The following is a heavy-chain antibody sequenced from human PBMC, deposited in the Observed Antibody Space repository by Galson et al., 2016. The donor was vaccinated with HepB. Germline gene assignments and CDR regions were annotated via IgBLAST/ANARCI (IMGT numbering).Heavy chain of an antibody. CDR2: ITSNSGLR. CDR3: AKVALNGYKFDY. V-gene: IGHV3-9*01. Sequence: SLRLSCAASGFTFGDYAMHWVRQAPGKGLEWVSGITSNSGLRGYADSVKGRFTISRDNAKNRLYLQMNSLRPEDNAFYFCAKVALNGYKFDYWGQGTLVTVSS. J-gene: IGHJ4*02. D-gene: IGHD5-24*01. CDR1: GFTFGDYA.